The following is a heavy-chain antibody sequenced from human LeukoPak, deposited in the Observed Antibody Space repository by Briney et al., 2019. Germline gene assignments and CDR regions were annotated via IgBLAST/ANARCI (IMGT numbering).Heavy chain of an antibody. CDR2: IYYTGST. D-gene: IGHD4-17*01. V-gene: IGHV4-59*08. J-gene: IGHJ3*02. CDR1: GGSISSYY. Sequence: NPSETLSLTCTVSGGSISSYYWSWIRQPPGKGLEWIGYIYYTGSTNYNPSLKSRVTVSVDTSKKQISLKLSSVTAADTAVYYCARHGYGDYGDAFDIWGQGTMLTVSA. CDR3: ARHGYGDYGDAFDI.